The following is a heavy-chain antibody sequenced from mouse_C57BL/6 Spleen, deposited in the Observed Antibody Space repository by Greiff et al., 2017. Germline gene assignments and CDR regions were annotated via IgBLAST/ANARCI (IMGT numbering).Heavy chain of an antibody. Sequence: EVKLMESGPGLVKPSQSLSLTCSVTGYSITSGYYWNWIRQFPGNKLEWMGYISYDGSNNYNPSLKNRISITRDTSKNQFFLKLNSVTTEDTATYYCAGDSSGYGSFDYWGQGTTLTVSS. CDR1: GYSITSGYY. D-gene: IGHD3-2*02. V-gene: IGHV3-6*01. CDR3: AGDSSGYGSFDY. J-gene: IGHJ2*01. CDR2: ISYDGSN.